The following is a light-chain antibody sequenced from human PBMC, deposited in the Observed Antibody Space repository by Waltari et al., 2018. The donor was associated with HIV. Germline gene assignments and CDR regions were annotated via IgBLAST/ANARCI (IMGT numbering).Light chain of an antibody. J-gene: IGKJ1*01. CDR2: GAS. CDR1: EAIKTTY. V-gene: IGKV3-20*01. CDR3: HQYGSSFWT. Sequence: EIVLMQSPGTLSSSRGQRVTLSCVTTEAIKTTYLSWYQQKDGQAPRLLIYGASSRAPGIPDRFSGSGSGTEFNLTINGLETEDFAVYYCHQYGSSFWTFGQGTKVEVK.